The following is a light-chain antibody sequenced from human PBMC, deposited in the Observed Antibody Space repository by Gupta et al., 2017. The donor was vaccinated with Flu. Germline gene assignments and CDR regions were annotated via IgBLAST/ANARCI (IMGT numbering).Light chain of an antibody. J-gene: IGKJ2*01. CDR3: QQYGDLLRT. CDR1: RHVICDY. Sequence: ATPSLSPGERATLVCRTTRHVICDYLAWYQQKPGQPPRLLMYQASKRATGIPARFSGSGSGTDFTLTISSLQAEDFAVYYCQQYGDLLRTFGQGTKLEI. V-gene: IGKV3-11*01. CDR2: QAS.